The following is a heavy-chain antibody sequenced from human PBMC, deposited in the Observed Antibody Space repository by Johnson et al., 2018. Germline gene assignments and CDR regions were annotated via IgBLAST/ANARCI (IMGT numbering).Heavy chain of an antibody. D-gene: IGHD2-15*01. V-gene: IGHV3-33*01. Sequence: QVQLVQSGGGVVQPGRSLRLSCAASGFTFSSYGMHWVRQAPGKGLEWVAVIWYDGSNKYYADSVKGRFTISRDNSKNTLYLQMNSLRAEDTAVYYCARDWLVVSATAAFDIWGRGTMVTVSS. CDR2: IWYDGSNK. CDR3: ARDWLVVSATAAFDI. CDR1: GFTFSSYG. J-gene: IGHJ3*02.